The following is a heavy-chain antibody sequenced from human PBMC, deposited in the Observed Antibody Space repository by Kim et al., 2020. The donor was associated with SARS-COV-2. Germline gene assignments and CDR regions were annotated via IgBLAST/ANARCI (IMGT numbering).Heavy chain of an antibody. J-gene: IGHJ6*02. Sequence: SETLSLTCTVSGGSISSYYWSWIRQPPGKGLEWIGYIYYSGSTNYNPSLKSRVTRSVDTSKNQFSLKLSSVTAADTAVYYCAGLKADYYYYGMDVWGQGTTVTVSS. V-gene: IGHV4-59*01. CDR2: IYYSGST. CDR1: GGSISSYY. CDR3: AGLKADYYYYGMDV.